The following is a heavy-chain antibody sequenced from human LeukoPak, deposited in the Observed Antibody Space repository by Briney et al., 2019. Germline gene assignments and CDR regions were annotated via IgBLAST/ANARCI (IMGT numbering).Heavy chain of an antibody. CDR3: ARNAWKSSDSGRGRMDV. J-gene: IGHJ6*02. Sequence: GGSLRLSCAASGFSLSHSSVTWVRQASAKGLEWVSYIGVTGSPTYYADSVKARFTISRDDAKESLYLQMNSLRAEDTAVYYCARNAWKSSDSGRGRMDVWGQGTSVTVSS. D-gene: IGHD3-10*01. CDR1: GFSLSHSS. CDR2: IGVTGSPT. V-gene: IGHV3-48*01.